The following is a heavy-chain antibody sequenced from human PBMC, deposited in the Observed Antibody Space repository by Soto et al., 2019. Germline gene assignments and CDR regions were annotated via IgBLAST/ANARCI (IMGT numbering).Heavy chain of an antibody. J-gene: IGHJ1*01. Sequence: QVQLQESGPGLVKPSETLSLTCTVSGGSISGYYWSWIRQPPGKGLEWIGYIYYSGSTSYNPSLKSRLTISVDTSKNQFSLKLSSVTDADTAVYYCARYQQYYQHWGQGTLVTVSS. CDR2: IYYSGST. CDR3: ARYQQYYQH. CDR1: GGSISGYY. V-gene: IGHV4-59*08.